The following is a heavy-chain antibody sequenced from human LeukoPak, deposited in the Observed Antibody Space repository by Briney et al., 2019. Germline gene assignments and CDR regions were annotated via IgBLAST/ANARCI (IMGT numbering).Heavy chain of an antibody. J-gene: IGHJ4*02. Sequence: GGSLRLSCAASGFTFSSYSMNWVRQAPGKGLEWVSSISSSSSYIYYADSVKGRFTISRDNAKNSLYLQMNSLRAEDTAVYYCAKAPSNYDFWSGPLYYFDYWGQGTLVTVSS. D-gene: IGHD3-3*01. CDR2: ISSSSSYI. V-gene: IGHV3-21*01. CDR1: GFTFSSYS. CDR3: AKAPSNYDFWSGPLYYFDY.